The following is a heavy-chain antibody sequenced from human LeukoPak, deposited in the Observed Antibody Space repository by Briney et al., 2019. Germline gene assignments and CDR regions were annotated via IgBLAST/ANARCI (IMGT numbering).Heavy chain of an antibody. J-gene: IGHJ4*02. CDR1: GYTFTTYY. D-gene: IGHD2-21*01. CDR3: ARVVVLGSIRRFDY. V-gene: IGHV1-46*03. CDR2: INPSGGST. Sequence: GASVKVSRKASGYTFTTYYMHWVGQAPGQGLDGMGIINPSGGSTSYAQKFQGRVTMTRDTSTSTVYMELSSLRSEDTAVYYCARVVVLGSIRRFDYWGQRALWTVSS.